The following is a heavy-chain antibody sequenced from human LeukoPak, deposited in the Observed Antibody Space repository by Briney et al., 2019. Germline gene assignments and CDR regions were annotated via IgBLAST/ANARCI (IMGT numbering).Heavy chain of an antibody. CDR2: INPSGGST. CDR3: ARSAEMATIFDI. Sequence: ASVKVSCKASGYTFTSYGISWVRQAPGQGLEWMGIINPSGGSTSYAQKFQGRVTMTRDTSTSTVYMELSSLRSEDTAVYYCARSAEMATIFDIWGQGTMVTVSS. J-gene: IGHJ3*02. D-gene: IGHD5-24*01. V-gene: IGHV1-46*01. CDR1: GYTFTSYG.